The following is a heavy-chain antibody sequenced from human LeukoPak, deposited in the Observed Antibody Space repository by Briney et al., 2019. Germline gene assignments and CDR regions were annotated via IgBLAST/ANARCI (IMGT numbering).Heavy chain of an antibody. Sequence: GGSLRLSCAASGFTFSSYGMHWVRQAPGKGMEWVAVISYDGSNKYYADSVKGRFTTSRDNSKNTLYLQMNSLRAEDTAVYYCAKDSAPYCSGGSCYGKLRDPDYYFDYWGQGTLVTVSS. CDR1: GFTFSSYG. CDR2: ISYDGSNK. V-gene: IGHV3-30*18. CDR3: AKDSAPYCSGGSCYGKLRDPDYYFDY. J-gene: IGHJ4*02. D-gene: IGHD2-15*01.